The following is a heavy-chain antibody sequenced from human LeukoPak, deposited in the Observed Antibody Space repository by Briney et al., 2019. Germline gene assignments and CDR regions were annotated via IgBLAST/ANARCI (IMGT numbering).Heavy chain of an antibody. CDR3: AKDASRWLVRLDY. CDR1: GFTFNNYA. V-gene: IGHV3-23*01. CDR2: ISAGGGTT. D-gene: IGHD6-19*01. J-gene: IGHJ4*02. Sequence: GGSLRLSCAASGFTFNNYAMSWVRQAPGKGLEWVSAISAGGGTTYYADSVKGRFTISRGNSKNTLYVQMNSLRAEDTAVYYCAKDASRWLVRLDYWGQGVLVTVSS.